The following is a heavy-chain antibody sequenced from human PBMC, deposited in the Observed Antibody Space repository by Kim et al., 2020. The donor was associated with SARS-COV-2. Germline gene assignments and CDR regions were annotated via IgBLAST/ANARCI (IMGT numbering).Heavy chain of an antibody. CDR3: ASGIAAAGTNFDY. D-gene: IGHD6-13*01. CDR2: MNPNSGNT. Sequence: ASVKVSCKASGYTFTSYDINWVRQATGQGLEWMGWMNPNSGNTGYAQKFQGRVTMTRNTSISTAYMELSSLRSEDTAVYYCASGIAAAGTNFDYWGQGTLVTVSS. CDR1: GYTFTSYD. V-gene: IGHV1-8*01. J-gene: IGHJ4*02.